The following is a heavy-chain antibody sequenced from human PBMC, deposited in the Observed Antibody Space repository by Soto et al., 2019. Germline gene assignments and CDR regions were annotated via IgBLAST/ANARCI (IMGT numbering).Heavy chain of an antibody. J-gene: IGHJ6*03. V-gene: IGHV1-8*02. CDR3: ARVPGSGLRRYYYYYMDV. CDR2: MNPNSGDT. Sequence: ASVKVSCKASGYTFTGYYMHWVRQAPGQGLEWMGWMNPNSGDTGYAQKYQGRVTMTRNTSISTAYMELNSLRSEDTAVYYCARVPGSGLRRYYYYYMDVWGKGTTVTVSS. D-gene: IGHD3-3*01. CDR1: GYTFTGYY.